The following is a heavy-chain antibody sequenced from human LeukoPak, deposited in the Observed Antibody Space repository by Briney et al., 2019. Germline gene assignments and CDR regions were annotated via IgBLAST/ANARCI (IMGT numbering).Heavy chain of an antibody. D-gene: IGHD3-10*01. CDR2: ISGTGYNT. V-gene: IGHV3-23*01. Sequence: PGGSLRLSCAVSGFIFRNCAMSWVRQAPGKGLEWVSGISGTGYNTYYADSVKGRFTISRDNSKNTLYLQMNSLGAEDTAVYYCAKHVSGSLFYFDYWGQRTLVTVSS. J-gene: IGHJ4*02. CDR1: GFIFRNCA. CDR3: AKHVSGSLFYFDY.